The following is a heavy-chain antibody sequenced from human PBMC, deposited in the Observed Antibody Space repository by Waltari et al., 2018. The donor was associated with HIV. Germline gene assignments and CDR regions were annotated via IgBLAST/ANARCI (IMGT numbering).Heavy chain of an antibody. Sequence: QVHVVESGGAVVQPGGSLRLSCTASGVNLNIYDIHWVRQAPGRGLAWVAGGRYDGSHEYYGDAVKGRFTISRDNSKNAIFLEMTVLRLEDTANYHCAKDGAPGRDAVFDTWGQGTLVTV. D-gene: IGHD1-26*01. V-gene: IGHV3-33*03. CDR2: GRYDGSHE. CDR1: GVNLNIYD. CDR3: AKDGAPGRDAVFDT. J-gene: IGHJ4*03.